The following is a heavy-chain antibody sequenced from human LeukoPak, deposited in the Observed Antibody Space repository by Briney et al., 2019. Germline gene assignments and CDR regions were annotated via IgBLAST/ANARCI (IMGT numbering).Heavy chain of an antibody. Sequence: PGRSLRLSFAASGFTFDDYAMHWVRQAPGKGLEWVSGISWNSGSIGYADSVKGRFTISRDNAKNSLYLQMNSLRAEDTALYYCAKDGQGSTSGWYSYWGQVILVTVSS. D-gene: IGHD6-19*01. J-gene: IGHJ4*02. V-gene: IGHV3-9*01. CDR2: ISWNSGSI. CDR1: GFTFDDYA. CDR3: AKDGQGSTSGWYSY.